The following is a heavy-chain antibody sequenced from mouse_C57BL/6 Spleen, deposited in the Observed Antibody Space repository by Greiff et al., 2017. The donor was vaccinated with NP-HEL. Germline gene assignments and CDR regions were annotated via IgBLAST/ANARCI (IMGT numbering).Heavy chain of an antibody. CDR2: ISSGSSTI. Sequence: EVHLVESGGGLVKPGGSLKLSCAASGFTFSDYGMHWVRQAPEKGLEWVAYISSGSSTIYYADTVKGRFTISRDNAKNTLFLQMTSLRSEDTAMYYCARSELGRGYFDVWGTGTTVTVSS. V-gene: IGHV5-17*01. D-gene: IGHD4-1*01. CDR1: GFTFSDYG. J-gene: IGHJ1*03. CDR3: ARSELGRGYFDV.